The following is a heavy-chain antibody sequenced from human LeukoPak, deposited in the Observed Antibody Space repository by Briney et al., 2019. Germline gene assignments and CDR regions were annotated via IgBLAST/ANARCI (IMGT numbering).Heavy chain of an antibody. CDR3: ARIRVLWPTQHYYYYGMDV. Sequence: PSETLSLTCTVSGGSISSYYWSWIRQPPGKGLGWIGYIYYSGSTNYNPSLKSRVTISVDTSKNQFSLKLSPVTAADTAVYYCARIRVLWPTQHYYYYGMDVWGQGTTVTVSS. J-gene: IGHJ6*02. CDR1: GGSISSYY. CDR2: IYYSGST. D-gene: IGHD3-10*01. V-gene: IGHV4-59*08.